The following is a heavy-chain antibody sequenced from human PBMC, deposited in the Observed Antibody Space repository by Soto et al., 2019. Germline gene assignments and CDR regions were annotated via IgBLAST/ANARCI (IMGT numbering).Heavy chain of an antibody. CDR1: GYSFSNYW. CDR2: IYPGGSDT. Sequence: PGESLKISCKTSGYSFSNYWVGWGRQMPGKGLEWIGIIYPGGSDTRYSPSFQGQVTISAVKSISTAYLQWSSLKASDTAMYYCGRHPYGDYDIMDVWGQGTTVTVSS. J-gene: IGHJ6*02. D-gene: IGHD2-8*01. CDR3: GRHPYGDYDIMDV. V-gene: IGHV5-51*01.